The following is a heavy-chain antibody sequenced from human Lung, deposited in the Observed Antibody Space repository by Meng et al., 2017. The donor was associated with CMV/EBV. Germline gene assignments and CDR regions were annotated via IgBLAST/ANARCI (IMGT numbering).Heavy chain of an antibody. V-gene: IGHV3-48*04. CDR1: GFTFSSYT. J-gene: IGHJ4*02. D-gene: IGHD3-22*01. CDR3: ARSPFDSNDPFDY. Sequence: GGSLRLSCAASGFTFSSYTMNWVRQAPGKGLEWVSYISNSGSAKYYADSLRGRFTISRDNAKNSLYLQMNSLRADDTAVYYCARSPFDSNDPFDYWGQGPVVTVSS. CDR2: ISNSGSAK.